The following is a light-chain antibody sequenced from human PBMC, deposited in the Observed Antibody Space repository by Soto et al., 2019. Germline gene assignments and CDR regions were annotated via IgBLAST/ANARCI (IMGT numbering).Light chain of an antibody. Sequence: EIVLTHSPATLSVSPGERATLSCRASQSVGSNLAWYQQRPGQPPRLLIYDASTRATDIPARFSGGGSGTEFTRTISSLQSEDFAVYYGHQYNNWPYTFGQGTKLQIK. J-gene: IGKJ2*01. V-gene: IGKV3-15*01. CDR1: QSVGSN. CDR2: DAS. CDR3: HQYNNWPYT.